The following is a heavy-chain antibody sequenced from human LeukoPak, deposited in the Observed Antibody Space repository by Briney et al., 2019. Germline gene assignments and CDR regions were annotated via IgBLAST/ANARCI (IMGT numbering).Heavy chain of an antibody. CDR1: GDSISSGSYS. Sequence: PSETLSLTCAVSGDSISSGSYSWSWIRQPPGKGLEWIGYIYYSGSTNYNPSLKSRVTISVDTSKNQFSLKLSSVTAADTAVYYCARDRHLRRGMDVWGQGTTVTVSS. CDR2: IYYSGST. CDR3: ARDRHLRRGMDV. J-gene: IGHJ6*02. V-gene: IGHV4-61*01. D-gene: IGHD6-6*01.